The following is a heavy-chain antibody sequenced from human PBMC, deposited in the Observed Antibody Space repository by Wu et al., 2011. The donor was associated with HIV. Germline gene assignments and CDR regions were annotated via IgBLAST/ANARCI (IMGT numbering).Heavy chain of an antibody. CDR1: GYTFTNYG. J-gene: IGHJ3*02. CDR3: ARVRIVVVPEDAFDI. D-gene: IGHD2-2*01. Sequence: QVQLVQSGAEVKKPGASVKVSCKASGYTFTNYGITWVRQAPGQGLEWMGWINPNSGGTNYAQKFQGRVTMTRDTSISTAYMELSRLRSDDTAVYYCARVRIVVVPEDAFDIWGQGTMVTVSS. V-gene: IGHV1-2*02. CDR2: INPNSGGT.